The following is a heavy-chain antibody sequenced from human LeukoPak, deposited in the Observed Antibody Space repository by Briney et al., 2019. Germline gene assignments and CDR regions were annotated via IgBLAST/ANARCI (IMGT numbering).Heavy chain of an antibody. Sequence: GSLRLSCAASGFTFSNAWMSWVRQAPGKGLEWVANIKQDGSEKYYVDSVKGRFTISRDNAKNSLYLQINSLRAEDTAVYYCASGYGSGSYFDFDYWGQGTLVTVSS. CDR2: IKQDGSEK. V-gene: IGHV3-7*01. J-gene: IGHJ4*02. CDR3: ASGYGSGSYFDFDY. D-gene: IGHD3-10*01. CDR1: GFTFSNAW.